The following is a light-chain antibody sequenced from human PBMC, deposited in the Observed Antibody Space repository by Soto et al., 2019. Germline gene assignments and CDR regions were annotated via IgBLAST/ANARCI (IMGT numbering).Light chain of an antibody. CDR2: ASS. V-gene: IGKV1-9*01. CDR1: QGTSSY. CDR3: QQLNTYPRLT. Sequence: IQLTQSPSSLSASVGDRVTITCRASQGTSSYLAWYQQKPGKAPKLLIYASSTLQSGVPSRFSGSGSGTAFTLTISSLHPEDLATYYCQQLNTYPRLTFGGGTKVEIK. J-gene: IGKJ4*01.